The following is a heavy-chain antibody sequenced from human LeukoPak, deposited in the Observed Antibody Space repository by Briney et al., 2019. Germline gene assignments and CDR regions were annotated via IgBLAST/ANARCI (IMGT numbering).Heavy chain of an antibody. CDR2: IKQEGSEK. CDR1: GFTFSSYW. D-gene: IGHD3-16*01. J-gene: IGHJ4*02. V-gene: IGHV3-7*03. Sequence: PGGSLRLSCAASGFTFSSYWMSWVRQAPGKGLEWVANIKQEGSEKYYVDSVKGRFTISRDNSKNTLYLQMNSLRAEDMAVYYCAKDGGQGADYWGQGTLVSVSS. CDR3: AKDGGQGADY.